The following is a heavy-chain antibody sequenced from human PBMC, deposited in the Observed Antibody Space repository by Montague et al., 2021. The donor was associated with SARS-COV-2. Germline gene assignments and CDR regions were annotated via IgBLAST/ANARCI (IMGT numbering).Heavy chain of an antibody. J-gene: IGHJ4*02. V-gene: IGHV4-59*01. Sequence: SETLSLTCTVSGDSMNNYYWSWIRQPPGKGLEWIGYINYSGGTHYNPSLQSRVTLSKDTPKNQFSLRLTSVTAADTAMYFCARAPIYRSSWYAYFDYWGQGTLVTVSS. CDR2: INYSGGT. CDR3: ARAPIYRSSWYAYFDY. CDR1: GDSMNNYY. D-gene: IGHD6-13*01.